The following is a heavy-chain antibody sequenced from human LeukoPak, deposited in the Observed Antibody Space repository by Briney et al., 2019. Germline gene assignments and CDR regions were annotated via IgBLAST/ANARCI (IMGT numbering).Heavy chain of an antibody. CDR2: IKQDGSEK. D-gene: IGHD5-24*01. CDR3: ARGQGRDGYIC. V-gene: IGHV3-7*01. J-gene: IGHJ3*01. Sequence: GGSLRLSCAASGFTLSSYWMSWVRQAPGKGLEWVANIKQDGSEKYYVDSVKGRFTISRDNAKNSLYLQMNSLRAEDTAVYYCARGQGRDGYICWGQGTMVIVSS. CDR1: GFTLSSYW.